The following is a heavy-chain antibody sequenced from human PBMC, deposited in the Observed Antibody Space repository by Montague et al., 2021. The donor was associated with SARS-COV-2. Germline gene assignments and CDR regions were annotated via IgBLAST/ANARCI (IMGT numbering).Heavy chain of an antibody. D-gene: IGHD1-26*01. CDR3: ARRAGVVGDTRFDY. V-gene: IGHV4-39*01. CDR2: VSYRGST. J-gene: IGHJ4*01. Sequence: SETLSPTRTVSGDSISSLHYYWGWIRQSPGKGLEWIGNVSYRGSTYYXPSLRSRVTTSVDTSENQFALRLRSVTATDTAIYYCARRAGVVGDTRFDYWGQGILVPVSS. CDR1: GDSISSLHYY.